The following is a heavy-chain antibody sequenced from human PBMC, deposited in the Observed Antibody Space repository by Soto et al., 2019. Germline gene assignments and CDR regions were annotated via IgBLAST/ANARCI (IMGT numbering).Heavy chain of an antibody. CDR2: VSHDGSNT. D-gene: IGHD6-19*01. CDR1: GFTFSDYV. Sequence: VQLVESGGGVVQPGRSLRLSCAASGFTFSDYVMHWVRQAPGKGLEWVAVVSHDGSNTHYADSVKGRLTISRDSSKNTGSPEMTSLRAADTAFYYCAKGVRQWLVTSDFNYWGQGALVTVSS. V-gene: IGHV3-30*18. CDR3: AKGVRQWLVTSDFNY. J-gene: IGHJ4*02.